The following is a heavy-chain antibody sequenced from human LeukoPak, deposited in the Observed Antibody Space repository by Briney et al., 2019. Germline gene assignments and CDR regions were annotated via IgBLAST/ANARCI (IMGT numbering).Heavy chain of an antibody. CDR2: IIPIFDTA. D-gene: IGHD2-2*01. CDR1: GGTFSSYA. V-gene: IGHV1-69*13. J-gene: IGHJ4*02. Sequence: RASVKFSCKASGGTFSSYAISWVRQAPGQGLEWMGGIIPIFDTANYAQKFQGRVTITADESTSPAYMGLSSLRSEDTAVYYCARAINQLGEVAFDHWRQGTLVTVSS. CDR3: ARAINQLGEVAFDH.